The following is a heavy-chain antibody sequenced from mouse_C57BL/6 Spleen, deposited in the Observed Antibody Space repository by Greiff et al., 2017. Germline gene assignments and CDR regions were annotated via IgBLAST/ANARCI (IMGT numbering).Heavy chain of an antibody. CDR2: IYPSDSET. CDR1: GYTFTSYW. CDR3: ARRGITGYFDV. Sequence: QVQLQQPGAELVRPGSSVKLSCKASGYTFTSYWMDWVKQRPGQGLEWIGNIYPSDSETHYNQKFKDKATLTVDKSSSTAYMQLSSLTSEDSAVYYGARRGITGYFDVWGTGTTGTVSS. J-gene: IGHJ1*03. V-gene: IGHV1-61*01.